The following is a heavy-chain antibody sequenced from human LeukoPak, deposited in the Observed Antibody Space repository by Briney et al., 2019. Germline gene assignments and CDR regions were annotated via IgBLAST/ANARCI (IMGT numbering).Heavy chain of an antibody. J-gene: IGHJ4*02. Sequence: GGSLRLSCAASGFTFSTHFMHWVRQAPGKGLVWVSRINGDGKSTTYADSVMGRFTISRDNAKNTLYLQMNSLRAEDTAVYYCAREHYGPGDWGQGTLVTVSS. CDR1: GFTFSTHF. CDR3: AREHYGPGD. V-gene: IGHV3-74*01. D-gene: IGHD4-17*01. CDR2: INGDGKST.